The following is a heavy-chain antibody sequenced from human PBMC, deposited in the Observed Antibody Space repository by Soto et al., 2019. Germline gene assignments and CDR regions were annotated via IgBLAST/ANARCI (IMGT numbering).Heavy chain of an antibody. V-gene: IGHV3-53*01. CDR1: GFAVSNNY. Sequence: GGSLRLSCVASGFAVSNNYMNWVRQAPGKGLEWVSVVYSGGTTYYTDSVRGRFTVSRDDSKNTLFLQMSSLRAEDTAVYYCARAGSPFDSDSSGYWGFDHWGQGTLVTVSS. CDR2: VYSGGTT. CDR3: ARAGSPFDSDSSGYWGFDH. J-gene: IGHJ4*02. D-gene: IGHD3-22*01.